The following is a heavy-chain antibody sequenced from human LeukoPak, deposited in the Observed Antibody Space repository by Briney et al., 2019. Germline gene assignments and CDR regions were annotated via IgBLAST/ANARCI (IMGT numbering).Heavy chain of an antibody. Sequence: ASVKVSCKASGYTFTGSYMQWVRQAPGPGLEWMGWINPNSGSTNYAQKLQVRVTMTRYTSISTAYMELSRLRSDDTAVDYCAKERVGGGQQLGPFDYWGQGTLVTVSS. CDR1: GYTFTGSY. D-gene: IGHD6-13*01. CDR2: INPNSGST. V-gene: IGHV1-2*02. J-gene: IGHJ4*02. CDR3: AKERVGGGQQLGPFDY.